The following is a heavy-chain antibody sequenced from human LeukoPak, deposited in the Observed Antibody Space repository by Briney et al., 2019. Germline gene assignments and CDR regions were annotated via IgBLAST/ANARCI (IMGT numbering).Heavy chain of an antibody. J-gene: IGHJ5*02. V-gene: IGHV1-69*04. Sequence: GASVKVSCKASGGTFISYAISWVRQAPGQGLEWMGRIIPILGIANYAQKFQGRVTITADKSTSTAYMELSSLRSEDTAVYYCARSPGPVYDFWSGYYTGERWFDPWGQGTLVTVSS. CDR1: GGTFISYA. CDR2: IIPILGIA. CDR3: ARSPGPVYDFWSGYYTGERWFDP. D-gene: IGHD3-3*01.